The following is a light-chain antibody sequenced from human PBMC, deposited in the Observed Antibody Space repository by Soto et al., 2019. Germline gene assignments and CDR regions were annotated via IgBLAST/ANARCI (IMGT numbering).Light chain of an antibody. Sequence: EIVMTQSPATLSVSPGERATLSCRASQSVSSNLAWYQQKPGQAPRLLIYGASTRATGIPARFSGSMSGTEFTLTISSLQSEDFAVYYCQQYNNWPRTLGQGTKVEIK. V-gene: IGKV3-15*01. CDR3: QQYNNWPRT. J-gene: IGKJ1*01. CDR2: GAS. CDR1: QSVSSN.